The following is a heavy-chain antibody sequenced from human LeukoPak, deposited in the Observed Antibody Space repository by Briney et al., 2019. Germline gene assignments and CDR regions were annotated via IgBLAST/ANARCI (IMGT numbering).Heavy chain of an antibody. CDR1: GGSISSYY. V-gene: IGHV4-59*01. CDR2: IYYSGST. D-gene: IGHD5-18*01. CDR3: ARDEGPAMVTVGY. J-gene: IGHJ4*02. Sequence: SETLSLTCTVSGGSISSYYWSWIRQPPGKGLEWIGYIYYSGSTNYNPSLKSRVTISVDTSKNQFSLKLSSVTAADTAVYYCARDEGPAMVTVGYWGQGTLVTVSS.